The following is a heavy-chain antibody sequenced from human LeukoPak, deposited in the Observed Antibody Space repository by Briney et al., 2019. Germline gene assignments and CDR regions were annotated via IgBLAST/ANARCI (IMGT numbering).Heavy chain of an antibody. V-gene: IGHV3-7*01. CDR1: GFTFSSYW. D-gene: IGHD3-10*01. Sequence: GGSLRLSCAASGFTFSSYWMSWVRQAPGKGLEWVAQIKQDGSDKYYVDSVKGRFTVSRDNAKNSLYLQMNSLRAEDTAVYYCATHPGDYWFGYLQLWGQGTLVTVSS. CDR3: ATHPGDYWFGYLQL. CDR2: IKQDGSDK. J-gene: IGHJ4*02.